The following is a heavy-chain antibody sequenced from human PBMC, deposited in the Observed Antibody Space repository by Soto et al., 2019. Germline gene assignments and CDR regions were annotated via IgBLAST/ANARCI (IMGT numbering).Heavy chain of an antibody. CDR2: ISGSGGST. J-gene: IGHJ3*02. D-gene: IGHD3-22*01. CDR3: AKGNYYDSSGYYFRDDYDI. CDR1: GFTFSSYA. Sequence: GGSLRLSCAASGFTFSSYAMSWVRQAPGKGLEWVSAISGSGGSTYYADSVKGRFTISRDNSKNTLYLQMNSLRAEDTAVYYCAKGNYYDSSGYYFRDDYDIWGQVTILTVSS. V-gene: IGHV3-23*01.